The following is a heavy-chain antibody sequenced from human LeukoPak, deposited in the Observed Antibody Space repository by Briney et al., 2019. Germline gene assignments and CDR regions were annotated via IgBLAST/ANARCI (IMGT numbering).Heavy chain of an antibody. CDR3: AREGPDAAVAPLDFDY. V-gene: IGHV4-30-2*01. D-gene: IGHD1-14*01. J-gene: IGHJ4*02. CDR2: IYHSGST. CDR1: GGSLSSGGYY. Sequence: PSQTLSLTCTVSGGSLSSGGYYWSWIRQPPGKGLEWIGYIYHSGSTYYNPSLKSRVTISVDTSKNQFSLKLSSVTAADTAVYYCAREGPDAAVAPLDFDYWGQGTLVTVSS.